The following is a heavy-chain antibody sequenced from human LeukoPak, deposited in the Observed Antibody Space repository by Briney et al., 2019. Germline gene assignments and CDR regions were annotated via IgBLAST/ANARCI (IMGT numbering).Heavy chain of an antibody. Sequence: GGSLRLSCVASGITFSRHGMDWVRQAPGKGLEWVAVIADDGGVKQYADSVKGRFTVSRDNSNSTLYLQMNGLSVEDTAIYYCAREATWGEWYFDHWGQGTPVTVSS. CDR2: IADDGGVK. V-gene: IGHV3-30*03. J-gene: IGHJ4*02. CDR1: GITFSRHG. CDR3: AREATWGEWYFDH. D-gene: IGHD3-3*01.